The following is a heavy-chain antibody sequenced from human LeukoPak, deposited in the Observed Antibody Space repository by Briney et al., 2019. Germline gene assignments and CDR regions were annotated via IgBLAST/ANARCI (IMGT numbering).Heavy chain of an antibody. CDR2: IYHSGST. V-gene: IGHV4-38-2*02. CDR3: ARRRKIYDYGDYVFLVGWFDP. Sequence: PSETLSLTCTVSGYSISSGYYWGWIRQPPGKGLEWIGSIYHSGSTYYNPSLKSRVTISVDTSKNQFSLKLSSVTAADTAVYYCARRRKIYDYGDYVFLVGWFDPWGQGTLVTVSS. J-gene: IGHJ5*02. D-gene: IGHD4-17*01. CDR1: GYSISSGYY.